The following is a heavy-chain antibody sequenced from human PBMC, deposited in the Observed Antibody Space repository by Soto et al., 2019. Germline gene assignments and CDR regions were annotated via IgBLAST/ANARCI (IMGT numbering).Heavy chain of an antibody. Sequence: VGSLRLSCTASGFTFNHYAMSWVRQAPGKGLEWVSSVSGRGGSTKYADSVKGRFIISRDNSNSTLYLQMDSLRGEDTAVYYCAKVIAARRFDLMYYYYGMDVWGQGTTVTVSS. D-gene: IGHD6-6*01. CDR3: AKVIAARRFDLMYYYYGMDV. CDR2: VSGRGGST. V-gene: IGHV3-23*01. CDR1: GFTFNHYA. J-gene: IGHJ6*02.